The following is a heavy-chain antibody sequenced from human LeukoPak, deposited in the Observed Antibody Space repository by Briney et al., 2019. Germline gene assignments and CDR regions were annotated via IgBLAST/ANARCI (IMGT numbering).Heavy chain of an antibody. CDR3: ARRSSSSWYWSSDYGMDV. D-gene: IGHD6-13*01. Sequence: SETLSLTCTVSGGSISSGGYYWSWIRQHPGKGLEWIGYIYYSGSTYYNPSLKSRVTISVDTSKNQFSLKLSSVTAADTAVYYCARRSSSSWYWSSDYGMDVWGQGTTVTVSS. J-gene: IGHJ6*02. V-gene: IGHV4-31*03. CDR2: IYYSGST. CDR1: GGSISSGGYY.